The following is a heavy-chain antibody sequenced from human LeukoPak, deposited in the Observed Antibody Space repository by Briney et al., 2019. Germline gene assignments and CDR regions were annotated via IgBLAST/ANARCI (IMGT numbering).Heavy chain of an antibody. J-gene: IGHJ4*02. CDR2: IYSGGST. CDR3: AREYRGEYYFAY. Sequence: GGSLRLSCAASGFTFSTYAISWVRQAPGKGLEWVSVIYSGGSTYYADSVKGRFTISRDNSKNTLYLQMNSLRAEDTAVYYCAREYRGEYYFAYWGQGTLVTVSS. CDR1: GFTFSTYA. V-gene: IGHV3-66*01. D-gene: IGHD3-10*01.